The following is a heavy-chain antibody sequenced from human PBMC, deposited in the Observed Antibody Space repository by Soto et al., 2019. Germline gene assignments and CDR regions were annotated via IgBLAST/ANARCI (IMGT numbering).Heavy chain of an antibody. D-gene: IGHD6-19*01. CDR3: ARDRYSSASSPLAS. J-gene: IGHJ4*02. CDR1: GFTFSSYG. CDR2: IWYDGSNK. Sequence: QVQLVESGGGVVQPGRSLRLSCAASGFTFSSYGMHWVRQAPGKGLEWVAVIWYDGSNKYYADSVKGRFTISRDNPKNTLYLHTNSLRVEHTSVYYCARDRYSSASSPLASWGQVPLFTVSS. V-gene: IGHV3-33*01.